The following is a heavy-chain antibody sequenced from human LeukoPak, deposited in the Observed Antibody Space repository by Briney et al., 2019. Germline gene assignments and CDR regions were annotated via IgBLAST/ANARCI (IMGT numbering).Heavy chain of an antibody. Sequence: GGSLRLSCAASGFTFSDYYMSWIRQAPGKGLEWVSYISSSSSYRSYADSVKGRFTISSDNAKNSLLLQMNSLRVEDTAVYYCARDPDGSYDFDYWGQGILVTVSS. J-gene: IGHJ4*02. V-gene: IGHV3-11*06. D-gene: IGHD3-10*01. CDR1: GFTFSDYY. CDR2: ISSSSSYR. CDR3: ARDPDGSYDFDY.